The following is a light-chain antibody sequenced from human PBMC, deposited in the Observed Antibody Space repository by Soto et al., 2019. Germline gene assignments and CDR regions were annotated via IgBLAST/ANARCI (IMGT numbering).Light chain of an antibody. J-gene: IGKJ2*01. CDR1: QSVSHN. Sequence: EILMTQSPATLSVSPGDGATLSCRASQSVSHNLAWYQQKPGQAPRLLFYGASIRAIGIPARFSGSGSGTEFTLTISSLQSEDFAIYYCQQSNNWPYTFGQGTKLEIK. V-gene: IGKV3-15*01. CDR3: QQSNNWPYT. CDR2: GAS.